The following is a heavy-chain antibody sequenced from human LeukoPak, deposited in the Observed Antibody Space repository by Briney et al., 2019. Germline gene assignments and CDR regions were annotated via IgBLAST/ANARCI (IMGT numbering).Heavy chain of an antibody. CDR2: ISSSSSII. Sequence: GGSLRLSCAASGFTFSATNMNWVRQAPRKGLEWVSYISSSSSIIYYADSVRGRFTISRDNAKNSLYLQMTSLRDEDTAVYYCARGGRSLVAAQFDLWGRGTLVTVSS. CDR3: ARGGRSLVAAQFDL. CDR1: GFTFSATN. V-gene: IGHV3-48*02. J-gene: IGHJ2*01. D-gene: IGHD2-15*01.